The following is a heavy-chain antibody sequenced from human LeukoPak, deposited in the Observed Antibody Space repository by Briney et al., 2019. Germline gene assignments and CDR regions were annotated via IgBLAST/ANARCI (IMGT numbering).Heavy chain of an antibody. V-gene: IGHV3-7*01. CDR2: IKHDGREK. CDR3: AHIAVAGYNWFDP. J-gene: IGHJ5*02. CDR1: GFTFSSYW. D-gene: IGHD6-19*01. Sequence: GGSLRLSCAASGFTFSSYWMSWVRQAPGKGLEWVANIKHDGREKYYVDSVKGRFTISRDNAKNSLYLQMNRLRAEDTAVYYCAHIAVAGYNWFDPWGQGTLVTVSS.